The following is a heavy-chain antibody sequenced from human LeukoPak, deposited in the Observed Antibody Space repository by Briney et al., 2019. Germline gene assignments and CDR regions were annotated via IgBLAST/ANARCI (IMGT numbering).Heavy chain of an antibody. V-gene: IGHV6-1*01. Sequence: SQTLSLTCAISGDSFSSNSAAWNWIRQSPSRGLEWLGRTYYRSKWYNDYAVSVKSRITINPDTSKNQFSLQLNSVTPEDTAVYYCARARADYGDYVAENLDYWGQGTLVTVSS. CDR3: ARARADYGDYVAENLDY. D-gene: IGHD4-17*01. J-gene: IGHJ4*02. CDR1: GDSFSSNSAA. CDR2: TYYRSKWYN.